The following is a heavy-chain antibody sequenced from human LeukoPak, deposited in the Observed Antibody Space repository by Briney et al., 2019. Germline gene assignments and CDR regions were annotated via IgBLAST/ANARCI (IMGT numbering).Heavy chain of an antibody. CDR2: IRDSGSST. D-gene: IGHD1-26*01. J-gene: IGHJ4*02. CDR1: GFTFSSYA. CDR3: AKYGPQDSGSSHFDY. Sequence: GGALRLSCAASGFTFSSYAMSWDRQAPGKGLEWVSAIRDSGSSTHYADSVKGRFTTSRDNSKNTPFLQMNSLRAEDTAIYYCAKYGPQDSGSSHFDYWGQGALVTVSS. V-gene: IGHV3-23*01.